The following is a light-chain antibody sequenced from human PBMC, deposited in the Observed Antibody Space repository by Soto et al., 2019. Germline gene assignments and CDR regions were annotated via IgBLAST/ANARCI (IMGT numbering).Light chain of an antibody. V-gene: IGLV1-40*01. CDR1: NSNIGTGYD. Sequence: QCVLTQPPSVSGAPGQSVTISCTGSNSNIGTGYDVHWYQQLPGTAPKLLIYGNNNRPSGVPDRFSGSKSGTSASLAITGLQAEDEADYYCQSFDSSLREVFGGGTKLTVL. CDR3: QSFDSSLREV. J-gene: IGLJ2*01. CDR2: GNN.